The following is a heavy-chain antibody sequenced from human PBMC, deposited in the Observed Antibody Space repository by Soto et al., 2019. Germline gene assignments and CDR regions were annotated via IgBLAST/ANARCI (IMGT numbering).Heavy chain of an antibody. CDR1: GGSLSDYY. CDR3: RGSGDQNYFYYMDV. CDR2: INHRGST. Sequence: SETLSLTYAVYGGSLSDYYWSWIRQPPGKGLEWIGEINHRGSTNYSPSLRSRVTISIDTSKNQISLKLSSVTAADTAVYYCRGSGDQNYFYYMDVWGTGTTVTVSS. D-gene: IGHD2-21*02. J-gene: IGHJ6*03. V-gene: IGHV4-34*01.